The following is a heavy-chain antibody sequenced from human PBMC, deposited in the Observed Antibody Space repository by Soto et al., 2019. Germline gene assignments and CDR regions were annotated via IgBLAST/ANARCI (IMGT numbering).Heavy chain of an antibody. CDR2: ISWNSGYI. Sequence: CLVPPCLASGFTFDDHAMHWVRQAPGKGLEWVSVISWNSGYIGYADSVKGRFTISRDNAKNSVHLQMNSLRAEDTAFYYCAKDIKWNLPAGYLDNWGQGTLVTV. CDR1: GFTFDDHA. D-gene: IGHD1-1*01. V-gene: IGHV3-9*01. CDR3: AKDIKWNLPAGYLDN. J-gene: IGHJ4*02.